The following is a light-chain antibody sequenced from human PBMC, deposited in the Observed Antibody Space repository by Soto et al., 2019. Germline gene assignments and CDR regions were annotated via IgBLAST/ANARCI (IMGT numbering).Light chain of an antibody. CDR3: LQHNSYPFT. Sequence: DIQMTQSPSSLSASVGDRVTITCRASQDIRSDLGWFQQKPGKAPKRLIYDASTLQSGVPSRFSGSRSGTEFSLTSSSLQPEDFATYYCLQHNSYPFTFGPGTKVDIK. V-gene: IGKV1-17*01. CDR1: QDIRSD. CDR2: DAS. J-gene: IGKJ3*01.